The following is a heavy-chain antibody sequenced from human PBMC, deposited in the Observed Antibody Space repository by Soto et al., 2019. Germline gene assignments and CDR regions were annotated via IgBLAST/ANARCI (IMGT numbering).Heavy chain of an antibody. CDR2: LSGDGRST. CDR3: VKGNWAYSYNNWFDP. V-gene: IGHV3-64D*06. D-gene: IGHD5-18*01. CDR1: GFTFRSYA. J-gene: IGHJ5*02. Sequence: PGGSLRLCCSASGFTFRSYAIHWVRQAPGKGLECVSALSGDGRSTYYADSVKGRFTVFRDNSKNTLFLQMSSLRVEDTAVYYCVKGNWAYSYNNWFDPWGQGTLVTVSS.